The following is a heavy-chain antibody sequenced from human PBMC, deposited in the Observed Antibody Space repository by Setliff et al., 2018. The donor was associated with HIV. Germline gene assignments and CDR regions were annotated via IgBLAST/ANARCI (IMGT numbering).Heavy chain of an antibody. J-gene: IGHJ4*02. D-gene: IGHD6-19*01. V-gene: IGHV1-18*01. CDR2: ISAYNGNT. CDR1: GYTFTSYG. Sequence: GASVKVSCKASGYTFTSYGISWVRQAPGQGLEWMGWISAYNGNTNYAQKFQGRVTMTTDTSTSTAYMELSSLRSEDTAVYYCARRSRIAVAGRGYFDYWGQGTLVTVSS. CDR3: ARRSRIAVAGRGYFDY.